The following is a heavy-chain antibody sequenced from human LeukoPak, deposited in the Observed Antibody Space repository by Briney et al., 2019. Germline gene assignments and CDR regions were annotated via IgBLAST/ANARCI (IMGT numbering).Heavy chain of an antibody. D-gene: IGHD3-22*01. CDR3: AKDLSSGYYDAFDI. CDR1: GFTFSSYL. J-gene: IGHJ3*02. CDR2: SSGSGSIT. Sequence: GGSLRLSCAASGFTFSSYLMHWVRQAPGKGLEWVSASSGSGSITYYADSVKGRFTISRDNSNNTLYLQMNSLRAEDTAVYYCAKDLSSGYYDAFDIWGQGTMVTVSS. V-gene: IGHV3-23*01.